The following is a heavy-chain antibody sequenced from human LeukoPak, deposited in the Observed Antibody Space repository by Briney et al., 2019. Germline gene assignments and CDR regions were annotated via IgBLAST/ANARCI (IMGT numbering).Heavy chain of an antibody. J-gene: IGHJ3*02. CDR2: IYYTGST. V-gene: IGHV4-59*08. CDR1: GGSISNFY. Sequence: SETLSLTCTVSGGSISNFYWNWVRQPPGKGLEWIGYIYYTGSTIYNPSLESRVTISVDTSKNQFSLKLSSVTAADTAMYYCARHYYGSGSYSAFDIWGQGTMVTVSS. CDR3: ARHYYGSGSYSAFDI. D-gene: IGHD3-10*01.